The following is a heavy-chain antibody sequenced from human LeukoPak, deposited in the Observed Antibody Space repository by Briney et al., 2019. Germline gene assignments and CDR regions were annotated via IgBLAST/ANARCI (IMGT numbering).Heavy chain of an antibody. CDR1: GFTFSSYW. CDR2: INSDGSST. J-gene: IGHJ4*02. D-gene: IGHD3-10*01. Sequence: GGSLRLSCAASGFTFSSYWMHWVRQAPGKGLVLVSRINSDGSSTSYADSVKGRFTISRDNAKNTLYLQMNSLRAEDTAVYYCARVRLGYYGSGPTLYFDYWGQGTLVTVSS. CDR3: ARVRLGYYGSGPTLYFDY. V-gene: IGHV3-74*01.